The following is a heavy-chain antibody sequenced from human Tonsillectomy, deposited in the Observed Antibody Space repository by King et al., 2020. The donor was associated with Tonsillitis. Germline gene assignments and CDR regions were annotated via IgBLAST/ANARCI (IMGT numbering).Heavy chain of an antibody. V-gene: IGHV1-18*04. J-gene: IGHJ4*02. Sequence: VQLVESGAEVKKPGASVKVSCKASGYTFTSYGISWVRQAPGQGLEWMGWISAYNGNTNYVQKFQGRVTMTTDTSTSTAYMELRSLRSDDTAVYYCVRVNIVVVPAPFDYWGQGTLVPVSS. CDR2: ISAYNGNT. D-gene: IGHD2-2*01. CDR3: VRVNIVVVPAPFDY. CDR1: GYTFTSYG.